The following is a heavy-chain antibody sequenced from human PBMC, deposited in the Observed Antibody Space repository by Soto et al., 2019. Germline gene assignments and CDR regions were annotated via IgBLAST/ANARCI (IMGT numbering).Heavy chain of an antibody. CDR3: TRTAAYYDFWSGYLAGMDV. Sequence: GGSLRLSCAASGFTFSGSAMHWVRQASGKGLEWVGRIRSKANSYPTAYAASVKGRFTISRDDSKNTAYLQMNSLKTEDTAVYYCTRTAAYYDFWSGYLAGMDVWRQGTTVTVSS. D-gene: IGHD3-3*01. V-gene: IGHV3-73*01. CDR2: IRSKANSYPT. J-gene: IGHJ6*02. CDR1: GFTFSGSA.